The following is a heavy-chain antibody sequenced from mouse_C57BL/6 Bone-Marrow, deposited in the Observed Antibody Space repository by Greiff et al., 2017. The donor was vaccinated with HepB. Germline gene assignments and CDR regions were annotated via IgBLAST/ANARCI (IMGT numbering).Heavy chain of an antibody. V-gene: IGHV1-15*01. CDR1: GYTFTDYE. J-gene: IGHJ1*03. CDR2: IDPETGGT. Sequence: QVQLQQSGAELVRPGASVTLSCKASGYTFTDYEMHWVKQTPVHGLEWIGAIDPETGGTAYNQKFKGKAILTADKSSSTAYMELRSLTYEDSAVYYCTRWAWYFEVWGTGTTVTVAS. CDR3: TRWAWYFEV.